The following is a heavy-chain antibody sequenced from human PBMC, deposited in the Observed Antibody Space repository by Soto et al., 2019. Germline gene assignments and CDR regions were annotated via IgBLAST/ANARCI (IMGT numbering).Heavy chain of an antibody. CDR2: ISYDGSNK. Sequence: QVQLVESGGGVVQPGRSLRLSCAASGFTFSSYGMHWVRQAPGKGLEWVAVISYDGSNKYYADSVKGRFTISRDNSKNTLYLQMNSLRAEDTAVYYCAKDLSYYDFWSGYYTYYYYYVMDVWGQGTTVTVSS. V-gene: IGHV3-30*18. J-gene: IGHJ6*02. CDR1: GFTFSSYG. CDR3: AKDLSYYDFWSGYYTYYYYYVMDV. D-gene: IGHD3-3*01.